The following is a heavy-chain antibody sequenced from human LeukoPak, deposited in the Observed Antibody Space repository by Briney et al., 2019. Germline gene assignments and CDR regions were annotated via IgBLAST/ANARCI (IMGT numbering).Heavy chain of an antibody. J-gene: IGHJ4*02. Sequence: GGSLRLSCAASGFTFSSYARSWVRQAPGKGLEWVSAISGSGGSTYYADSVKGRFTISRDNSKNTLYLQMNSLRAEDTAVYYCAKALAYCGGDCYSTIDYWGQGTLVTVSS. CDR3: AKALAYCGGDCYSTIDY. V-gene: IGHV3-23*01. CDR2: ISGSGGST. D-gene: IGHD2-21*02. CDR1: GFTFSSYA.